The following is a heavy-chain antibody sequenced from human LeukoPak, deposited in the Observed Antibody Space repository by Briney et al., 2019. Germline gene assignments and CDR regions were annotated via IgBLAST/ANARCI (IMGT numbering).Heavy chain of an antibody. CDR1: GYTFTSYG. CDR2: ISAYNGNT. J-gene: IGHJ6*03. CDR3: ARDKILAVYYYYMGV. D-gene: IGHD6-19*01. V-gene: IGHV1-18*01. Sequence: ASVKVSCKASGYTFTSYGISWVRQAPGQGLEWMGWISAYNGNTNYAQKLQRRVTMTTDTSTSTAYMELRSLRSDDPAVYYCARDKILAVYYYYMGVWGKGTTVTVSS.